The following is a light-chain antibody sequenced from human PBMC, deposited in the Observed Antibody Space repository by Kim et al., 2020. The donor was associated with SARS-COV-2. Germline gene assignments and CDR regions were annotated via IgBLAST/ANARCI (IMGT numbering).Light chain of an antibody. J-gene: IGKJ4*01. Sequence: SSVGYRFTITCRASQGISNYLAWYQQKPGKVPRVLIYAVSAVQSGVPSRFSGSGSGTDFTLTINNLQPEDVATYYCQHYNGVPLTFGGGTKVDIK. CDR1: QGISNY. V-gene: IGKV1-27*01. CDR2: AVS. CDR3: QHYNGVPLT.